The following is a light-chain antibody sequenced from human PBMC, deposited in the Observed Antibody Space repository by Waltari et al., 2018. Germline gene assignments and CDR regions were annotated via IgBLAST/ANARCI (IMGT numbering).Light chain of an antibody. J-gene: IGLJ2*01. CDR1: SSNIGSHY. CDR2: TGD. V-gene: IGLV1-47*02. CDR3: AAWDDSPSGHVV. Sequence: SVLTQPPSASGAPGQRVTISCSGSSSNIGSHYVYWYQQLPGTAPKLLIYTGDQRAAGVPDRVSASKSCTSASLAISGLRSEDEADYYCAAWDDSPSGHVVFGGGTKLTVL.